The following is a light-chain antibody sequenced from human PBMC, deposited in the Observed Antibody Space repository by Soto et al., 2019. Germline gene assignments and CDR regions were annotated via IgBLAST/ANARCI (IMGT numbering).Light chain of an antibody. V-gene: IGKV1-5*03. Sequence: IQMTQSPSTLSGSLGDRVTITCRASQTISSWLAWYQQKPGKAPKLLIYKASTLKSGVPSRFSGSGSGTEVTLTISSLQTDDGATYYCQQYETFSGTFGPGTKVDIK. CDR3: QQYETFSGT. CDR2: KAS. CDR1: QTISSW. J-gene: IGKJ1*01.